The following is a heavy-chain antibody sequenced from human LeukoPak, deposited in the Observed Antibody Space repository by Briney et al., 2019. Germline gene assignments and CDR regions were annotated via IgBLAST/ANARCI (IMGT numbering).Heavy chain of an antibody. CDR1: NGSISTYY. CDR3: ARRFGERLYSNNDAFDS. D-gene: IGHD4-11*01. J-gene: IGHJ4*02. Sequence: PSETLSLTCTVSNGSISTYYWSWIRQPPGKGLEWIGYFYYSGSTTYNPSLKSRVTISVDRSINTAYLQWIRLKASDTAMYYCARRFGERLYSNNDAFDSWGQGTLVTVSS. V-gene: IGHV4-59*08. CDR2: FYYSGST.